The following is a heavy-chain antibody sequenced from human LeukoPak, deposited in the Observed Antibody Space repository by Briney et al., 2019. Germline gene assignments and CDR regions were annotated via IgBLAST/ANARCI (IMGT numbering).Heavy chain of an antibody. CDR2: INHSGST. CDR1: GGSFSGYY. D-gene: IGHD6-6*01. CDR3: ARGRAARRPFDY. J-gene: IGHJ4*02. Sequence: SETLSHTCAVYGGSFSGYYWSWIRQPPGKGLEWIGEINHSGSTNYNPSLKSRVTISVDTSKNQFSLKLSSVTAADTAVYYCARGRAARRPFDYWGQGTLVTVSS. V-gene: IGHV4-34*01.